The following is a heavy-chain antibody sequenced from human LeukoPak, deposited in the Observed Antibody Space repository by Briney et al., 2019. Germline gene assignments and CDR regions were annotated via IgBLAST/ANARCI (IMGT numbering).Heavy chain of an antibody. CDR3: ARLRAYPYSGSYICAFDI. D-gene: IGHD1-26*01. J-gene: IGHJ3*02. V-gene: IGHV4-34*01. CDR2: INHSGST. CDR1: GGSFSGYY. Sequence: SETLSLTCAVYGGSFSGYYRNWIRQPPGKGLEWIGEINHSGSTNYNPTLKSRVTISVDTSKNQFSLKLSSVTAADTAVYYCARLRAYPYSGSYICAFDIWGQGTMVTVSS.